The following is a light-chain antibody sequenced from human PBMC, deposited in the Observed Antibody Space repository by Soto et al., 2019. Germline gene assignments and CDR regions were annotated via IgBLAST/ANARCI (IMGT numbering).Light chain of an antibody. J-gene: IGKJ2*01. CDR2: DAS. Sequence: EIVLTQSPATLSLYPGERAILSCRASQSVSSYLAWYQQKPGQAPRLLIYDASNRATGIPTRFSGRGSGTDFNLTISILEPEDFAVYYCQQRSNWPPYTFGQGNKLEIK. CDR1: QSVSSY. CDR3: QQRSNWPPYT. V-gene: IGKV3-11*01.